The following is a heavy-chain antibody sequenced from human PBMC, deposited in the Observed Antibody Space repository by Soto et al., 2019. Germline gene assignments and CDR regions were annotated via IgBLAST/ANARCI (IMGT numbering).Heavy chain of an antibody. J-gene: IGHJ5*02. CDR2: ISGSVGST. CDR3: AKTNNRITMIVENWLEH. V-gene: IGHV3-23*01. Sequence: VVSLRLSCSSSVFTFISYAMSWVRQAPVNWLEWVSAISGSVGSTYYSDSVKGRFTISRDNSKNTLYLQMSSLRAEDTGVYYCAKTNNRITMIVENWLEHWGQGTLVNVSS. D-gene: IGHD3-22*01. CDR1: VFTFISYA.